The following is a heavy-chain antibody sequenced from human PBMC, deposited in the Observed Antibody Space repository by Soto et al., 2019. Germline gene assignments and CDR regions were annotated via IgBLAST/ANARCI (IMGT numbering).Heavy chain of an antibody. CDR2: IYYSGST. CDR1: GGSISSYY. V-gene: IGHV4-59*01. J-gene: IGHJ5*02. CDR3: VMVRGLKPNCWFDP. D-gene: IGHD3-10*01. Sequence: SETLSLTCTVSGGSISSYYWSWIRQPPGKGLEWIGYIYYSGSTNYNPSLKSRVTISVDTSKNQFSLKLSSVTAADTAVYYCVMVRGLKPNCWFDPWGQGTLVTVSS.